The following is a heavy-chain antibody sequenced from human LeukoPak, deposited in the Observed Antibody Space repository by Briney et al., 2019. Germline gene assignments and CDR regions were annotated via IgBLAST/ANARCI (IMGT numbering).Heavy chain of an antibody. CDR1: GFTFSDSA. J-gene: IGHJ3*01. Sequence: GGSLRLSCAASGFTFSDSAMTWVRQVPGKGLEWVSLISSSGGNTYYADSVKGRFTISRDNSKNTLSLQMNSLRVEDTAIYYCAKDIQLSTWGLGTMGTVSS. V-gene: IGHV3-23*01. CDR3: AKDIQLST. D-gene: IGHD3-16*02. CDR2: ISSSGGNT.